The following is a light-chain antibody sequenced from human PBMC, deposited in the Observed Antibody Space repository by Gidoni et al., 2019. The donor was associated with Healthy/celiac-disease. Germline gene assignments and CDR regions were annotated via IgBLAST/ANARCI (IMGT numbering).Light chain of an antibody. V-gene: IGKV1-5*03. Sequence: DIQMTQSPSTLSASVGDRVTITCRASQSISSWLSWYQQKPGKAPKLLIYKASSLESGVPSRFSGSGSGTEFTLTISSLQPDDFATYYCQQYNSFALTFGGGTKVEIK. CDR1: QSISSW. CDR2: KAS. J-gene: IGKJ4*01. CDR3: QQYNSFALT.